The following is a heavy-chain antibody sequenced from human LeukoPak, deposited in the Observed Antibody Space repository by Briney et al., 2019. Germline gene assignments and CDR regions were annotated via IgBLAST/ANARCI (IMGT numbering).Heavy chain of an antibody. CDR1: GGSISSGGYY. V-gene: IGHV4-31*03. D-gene: IGHD2-15*01. CDR2: IYYSGST. Sequence: SQTLSLTCTVSGGSISSGGYYWSWIRQHPGKGLEWIGYIYYSGSTYYNPSLKSRVTISVDTSKNQFSLKLSSVTAADTAVYYCARVVDSGGREYFQHWGQGTLVTVSS. CDR3: ARVVDSGGREYFQH. J-gene: IGHJ1*01.